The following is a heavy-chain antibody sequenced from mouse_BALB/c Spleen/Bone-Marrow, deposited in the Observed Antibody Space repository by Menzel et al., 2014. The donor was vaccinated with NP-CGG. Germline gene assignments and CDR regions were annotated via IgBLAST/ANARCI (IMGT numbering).Heavy chain of an antibody. CDR1: GLTFSDYY. D-gene: IGHD2-12*01. J-gene: IGHJ4*01. Sequence: EVQGVESGGGLVKPGGSLKLSCAASGLTFSDYYMYWVRQTPEKRLEWVATISDGGSYTYYPDSVKGRFTISRDNAKNNLYLQMSSLKSEDTAMYYCARDYDYAMDYWGQGTSVTVSS. CDR3: ARDYDYAMDY. CDR2: ISDGGSYT. V-gene: IGHV5-4*02.